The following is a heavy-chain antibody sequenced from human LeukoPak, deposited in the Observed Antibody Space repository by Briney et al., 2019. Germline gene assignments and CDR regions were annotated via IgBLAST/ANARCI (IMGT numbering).Heavy chain of an antibody. CDR2: SSAYNGNT. Sequence: ASVKVSCKASGYTFTSFGISWVRQAPGQGLEWMGWSSAYNGNTNYAQKFQGRVTMTTDTSTSTAYMEVRSLRSDDTAVYYCTRDLGVDTTMIFFDYWGQGSLVTVSS. D-gene: IGHD5-18*01. V-gene: IGHV1-18*01. CDR1: GYTFTSFG. CDR3: TRDLGVDTTMIFFDY. J-gene: IGHJ4*02.